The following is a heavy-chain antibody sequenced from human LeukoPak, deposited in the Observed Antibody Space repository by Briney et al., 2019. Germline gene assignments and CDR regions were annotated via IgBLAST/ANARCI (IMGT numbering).Heavy chain of an antibody. CDR1: GFTFSSYW. V-gene: IGHV3-74*01. Sequence: PGGSLRLSCAASGFTFSSYWMHWVRQAPGKGLVWVSHINSDGSSTSYADSVKGRFTISRDNAKNTLYLQMNSLRAEDTAVYYCARSYDSSGYYYYYPFDYWGQGTLVTVSS. D-gene: IGHD3-22*01. CDR3: ARSYDSSGYYYYYPFDY. J-gene: IGHJ4*02. CDR2: INSDGSST.